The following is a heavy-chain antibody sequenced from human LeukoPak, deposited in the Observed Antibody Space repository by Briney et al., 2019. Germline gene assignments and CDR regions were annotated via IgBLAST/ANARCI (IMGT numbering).Heavy chain of an antibody. CDR1: GFSFSGYS. V-gene: IGHV3-48*01. D-gene: IGHD1-1*01. J-gene: IGHJ4*02. CDR3: AMGYPTTTTFDY. Sequence: GGSLRLSCAASGFSFSGYSMNWVRQAPGKGLEWISYISSSSSAINYADSVKGRFTISRDNAKNSLYLQMNSLRAEDTAVYYCAMGYPTTTTFDYWGQGTLVTVSS. CDR2: ISSSSSAI.